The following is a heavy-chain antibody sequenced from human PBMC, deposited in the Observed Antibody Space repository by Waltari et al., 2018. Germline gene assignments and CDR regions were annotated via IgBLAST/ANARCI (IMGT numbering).Heavy chain of an antibody. CDR2: IYTSGST. CDR1: GGSISSSY. J-gene: IGHJ3*02. D-gene: IGHD6-19*01. V-gene: IGHV4-4*07. CDR3: ARDRGSGWYFAFDI. Sequence: QVQLQESGPGLVKPSETLSLTCTVSGGSISSSYWSWIRQPAGKGLEWIGRIYTSGSTNYNPSLKSRVTMSVDTSKNQFSLKLSSVTAADTAVYYCARDRGSGWYFAFDIWGQGTMVTVSS.